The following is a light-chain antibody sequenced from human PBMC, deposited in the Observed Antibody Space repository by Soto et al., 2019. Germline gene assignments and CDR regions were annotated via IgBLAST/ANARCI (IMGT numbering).Light chain of an antibody. V-gene: IGLV2-8*01. J-gene: IGLJ2*01. CDR2: EVS. CDR3: SSYAGSNNVI. Sequence: QSALTQPPSASGSPGQSVTISCTGTTSDIGAYNYVSWYQQRPGKAPKLIIYEVSKRPSGVPDRFSGSKSGNTASLTVSGLQAEDEADYYCSSYAGSNNVIFGGGTQLTVL. CDR1: TSDIGAYNY.